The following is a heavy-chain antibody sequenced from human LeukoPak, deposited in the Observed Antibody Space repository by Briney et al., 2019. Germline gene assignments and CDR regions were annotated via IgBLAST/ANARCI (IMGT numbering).Heavy chain of an antibody. D-gene: IGHD2-2*01. CDR3: ARALSCSSTSCYGPGAFDI. CDR1: GGSFSGYY. Sequence: SETLSLTCAVYGGSFSGYYWSWLRQPPGKGLEWIGEINHSGSTNYNPSLKSRVTISVDTSKNQFSLKLSSVTAADTAVYYCARALSCSSTSCYGPGAFDIWGQGTMVTVSS. CDR2: INHSGST. V-gene: IGHV4-34*01. J-gene: IGHJ3*02.